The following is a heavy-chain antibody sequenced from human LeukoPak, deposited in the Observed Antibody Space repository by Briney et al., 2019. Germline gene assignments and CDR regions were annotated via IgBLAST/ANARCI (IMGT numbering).Heavy chain of an antibody. Sequence: ASVKVSCKVSGYTLTELSMHWVRQAPGKGLEWMGGFDPEDGETIYAQKFQGRVTMTRDTSTSTVYMELSSLRSEDTAVYYCAREGEWGYYFDYWGQGTLVTVSS. D-gene: IGHD3-16*01. CDR3: AREGEWGYYFDY. CDR2: FDPEDGET. J-gene: IGHJ4*02. V-gene: IGHV1-24*01. CDR1: GYTLTELS.